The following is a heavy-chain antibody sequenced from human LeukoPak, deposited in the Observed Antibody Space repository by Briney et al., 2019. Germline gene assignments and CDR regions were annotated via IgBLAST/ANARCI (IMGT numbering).Heavy chain of an antibody. V-gene: IGHV4-59*01. CDR2: IYYSGST. J-gene: IGHJ3*02. CDR3: ARDSGYTDAFDI. CDR1: GGSISSYY. Sequence: SETLSLTCTVSGGSISSYYWSWIRQPPGKGLEWIGYIYYSGSTNYNPSLKSRVTISLDTSKNQFSLKLSSVTAADTAVYYCARDSGYTDAFDIWGQGTMVTVSS. D-gene: IGHD3-16*02.